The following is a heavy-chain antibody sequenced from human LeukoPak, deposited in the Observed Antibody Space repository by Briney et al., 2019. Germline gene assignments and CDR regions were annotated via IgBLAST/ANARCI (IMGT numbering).Heavy chain of an antibody. CDR2: INHSGST. D-gene: IGHD1-26*01. Sequence: ETLSLTCAVYGGSFSGYYSSWIRQPPGKGLEWIGEINHSGSTNYNPSLKSRVTISVDTSKNQFSLKLSSVTAADTAVYYCASSRIVDDYFDYWGQGTLVTVSS. CDR3: ASSRIVDDYFDY. CDR1: GGSFSGYY. J-gene: IGHJ4*02. V-gene: IGHV4-34*01.